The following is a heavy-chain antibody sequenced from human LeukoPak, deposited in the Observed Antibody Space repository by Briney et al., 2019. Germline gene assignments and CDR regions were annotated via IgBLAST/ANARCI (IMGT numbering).Heavy chain of an antibody. J-gene: IGHJ3*02. V-gene: IGHV3-7*01. CDR3: AKYGGNSGMAFDI. CDR2: INLDESAK. D-gene: IGHD4-23*01. CDR1: GFTFSAHW. Sequence: GGSLRLSCAASGFTFSAHWMSWVRQAPGKGLEWVANINLDESAKRYVNSVKGRFTVSRDNAKNSLYLQMNSLRAEDTAVYYCAKYGGNSGMAFDIWGQGTVVTVSS.